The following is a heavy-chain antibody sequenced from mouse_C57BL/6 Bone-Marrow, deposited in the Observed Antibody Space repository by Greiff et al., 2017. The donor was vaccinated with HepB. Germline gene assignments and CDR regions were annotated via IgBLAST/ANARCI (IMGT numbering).Heavy chain of an antibody. J-gene: IGHJ4*01. V-gene: IGHV5-4*01. CDR3: AREEDYGSSPYYAMDY. CDR2: ISDGGSYT. D-gene: IGHD1-1*01. CDR1: GFTFSSYA. Sequence: DVMLVESGGGLVKPGGSLKLSCAASGFTFSSYAMSWVRQTPEKRLEWVATISDGGSYTYYPDNVKGRFTISRDNAKNNLYLQMSHLKSEDTAMYYCAREEDYGSSPYYAMDYWGQGTSVTVSS.